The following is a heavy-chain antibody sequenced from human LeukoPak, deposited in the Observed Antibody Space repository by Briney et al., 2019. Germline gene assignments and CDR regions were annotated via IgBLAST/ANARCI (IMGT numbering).Heavy chain of an antibody. CDR2: IYYSGST. D-gene: IGHD2-8*01. Sequence: PSETLSLTCTVSGGSISSYYWSWIRQPPGKGLEWIGYIYYSGSTNYNPSLKTRVTISVDKSKNQFSLKLSSVTAADTAVYYGARGFDRVPMVHYFDYWGQGTLVTVSS. V-gene: IGHV4-59*01. CDR1: GGSISSYY. CDR3: ARGFDRVPMVHYFDY. J-gene: IGHJ4*02.